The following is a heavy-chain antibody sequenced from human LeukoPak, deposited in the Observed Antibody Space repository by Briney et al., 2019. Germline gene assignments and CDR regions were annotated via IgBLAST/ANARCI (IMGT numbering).Heavy chain of an antibody. D-gene: IGHD4-17*01. V-gene: IGHV4-61*01. J-gene: IGHJ5*02. Sequence: SETLSLTCTVSGGSARSGSYYWSWIRQPPGKGLEWIGYIYYSGSTNYNPSLKSRVTISVDTSKNQFSLKLSSVTAADTAVYYCATKGYDYGDYDWFDPWGQGTLVTVSS. CDR1: GGSARSGSYY. CDR2: IYYSGST. CDR3: ATKGYDYGDYDWFDP.